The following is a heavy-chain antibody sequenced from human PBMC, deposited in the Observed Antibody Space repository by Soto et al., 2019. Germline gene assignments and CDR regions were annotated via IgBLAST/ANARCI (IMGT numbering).Heavy chain of an antibody. CDR2: ILYDGSKE. J-gene: IGHJ4*02. Sequence: GGSLRLSCTDSGFSFNTYVMDWVRQAPGKGLEWVARILYDGSKEYYADPVKGRFTISRDNSKNTLYLQMDRLRVEDTAVYFCAKGLALMADHWGQGTPVTVS. D-gene: IGHD2-21*01. V-gene: IGHV3-30*18. CDR3: AKGLALMADH. CDR1: GFSFNTYV.